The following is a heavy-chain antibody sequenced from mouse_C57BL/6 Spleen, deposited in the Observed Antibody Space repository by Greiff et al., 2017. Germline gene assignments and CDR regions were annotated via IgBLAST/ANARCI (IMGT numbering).Heavy chain of an antibody. V-gene: IGHV1-80*01. CDR1: GYAFSSYW. CDR2: IYPGDGDT. J-gene: IGHJ2*01. CDR3: ARSPITTVVATPYFDY. Sequence: QVQLQQSGAELVKPGASVKISCKASGYAFSSYWMNWVKQRPGKGLEWIGQIYPGDGDTNYNGKFKGKATLTADKSSSTAYMQLSSLTSEDSAVYFCARSPITTVVATPYFDYGGQGTTLTVSS. D-gene: IGHD1-1*01.